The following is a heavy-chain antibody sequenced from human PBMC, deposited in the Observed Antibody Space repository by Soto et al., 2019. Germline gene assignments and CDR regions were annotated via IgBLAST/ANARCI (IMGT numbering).Heavy chain of an antibody. CDR2: IKIKTDGGAT. Sequence: EVHLVESGGGLVKPGGSLRLSCAASGFTFSYAWMNWVRQAPGKGPEWVGRIKIKTDGGATDYAAPVKGRFTISRDDSKNTLYLQMNSLKTEDTAVYYCISGPSWGQGTLVTVSS. D-gene: IGHD3-3*02. V-gene: IGHV3-15*07. CDR3: ISGPS. J-gene: IGHJ5*02. CDR1: GFTFSYAW.